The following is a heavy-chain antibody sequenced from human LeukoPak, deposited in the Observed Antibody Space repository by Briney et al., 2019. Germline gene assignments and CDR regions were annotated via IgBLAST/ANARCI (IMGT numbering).Heavy chain of an antibody. CDR1: GYTFTGYY. J-gene: IGHJ5*02. Sequence: ASVKVSCKASGYTFTGYYMHWVRQASGQGLEWMGWINPNSGGTNYAQKFQGRVTMTRDTSISTAYMELSRLRSEDTAVYYCAKDGGLPYNWFDPWGQGTLVTVSS. CDR2: INPNSGGT. V-gene: IGHV1-2*02. CDR3: AKDGGLPYNWFDP. D-gene: IGHD5-12*01.